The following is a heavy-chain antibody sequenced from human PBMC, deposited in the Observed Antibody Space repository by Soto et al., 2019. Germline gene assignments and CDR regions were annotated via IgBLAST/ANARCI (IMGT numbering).Heavy chain of an antibody. D-gene: IGHD3-22*01. J-gene: IGHJ6*02. Sequence: ASVKVSCKASGYTFTSYGISWVRQAPGQGLEWMGWISAYNGNTNYAQKLQGRVTMATDTSTSTAYMELRSLRSDDTAVYYCASYGYYYDSSGYYGNGMDIWGQGTMVTVSS. CDR1: GYTFTSYG. CDR2: ISAYNGNT. V-gene: IGHV1-18*04. CDR3: ASYGYYYDSSGYYGNGMDI.